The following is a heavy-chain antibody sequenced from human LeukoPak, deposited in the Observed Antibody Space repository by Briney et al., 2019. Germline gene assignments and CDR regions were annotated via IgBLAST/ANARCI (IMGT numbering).Heavy chain of an antibody. CDR2: ISSSSYI. V-gene: IGHV3-21*01. Sequence: GGSLRLSCAASGFTFSSYSMNWVRQAPGKGLEWVSSISSSSYIYYADSVKGRFTISRDNAKNSLYLQMNSLRAEDTAVYYCARASGSGWYVIYPKNSLDYYFDYWGQGTLVTVSS. CDR3: ARASGSGWYVIYPKNSLDYYFDY. J-gene: IGHJ4*02. D-gene: IGHD6-19*01. CDR1: GFTFSSYS.